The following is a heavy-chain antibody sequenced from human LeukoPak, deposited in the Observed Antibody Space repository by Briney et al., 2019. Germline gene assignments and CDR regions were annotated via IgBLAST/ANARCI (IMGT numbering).Heavy chain of an antibody. Sequence: SETLSLTCAVYGGSFSGYYWSWIRQPPGKGLEWIGEINHSGSTNYNPSLKSRVTISVDTSKNQFSLKLSSVTAADTAVYYCARGLGVTISGMDVWGQGTTVTVSS. CDR2: INHSGST. D-gene: IGHD3-9*01. CDR3: ARGLGVTISGMDV. V-gene: IGHV4-34*01. CDR1: GGSFSGYY. J-gene: IGHJ6*02.